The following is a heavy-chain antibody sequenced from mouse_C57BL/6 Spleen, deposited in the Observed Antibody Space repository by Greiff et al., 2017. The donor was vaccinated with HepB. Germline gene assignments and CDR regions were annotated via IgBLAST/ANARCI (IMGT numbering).Heavy chain of an antibody. V-gene: IGHV3-6*01. CDR1: GYSITSGYY. CDR3: ASGCGLLYSSYAMDY. D-gene: IGHD2-12*01. CDR2: ISYDGSN. J-gene: IGHJ4*01. Sequence: EVKLMESGPGLVKPSQSLSLTCSVTGYSITSGYYWNWIRQFPGNKLEWMGYISYDGSNNYNPSLKNRISITRDTSKNKIFLKLKSVTTEDTATYYCASGCGLLYSSYAMDYWGQGTSVPVSS.